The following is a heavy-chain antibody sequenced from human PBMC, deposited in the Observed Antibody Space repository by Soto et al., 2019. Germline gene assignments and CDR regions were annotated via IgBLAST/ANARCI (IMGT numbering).Heavy chain of an antibody. V-gene: IGHV3-74*01. D-gene: IGHD2-2*01. CDR3: ARGTRVIPAESDFDY. CDR2: TNTDGSST. Sequence: EVQLVESGGGLVQPGGSLRLSCAASGFTFSTYWMHWVRQAPGKGLVWVSRTNTDGSSTTYADSVEGRFTISRDNAKNTLYLQMNSLRAEDTAVYYGARGTRVIPAESDFDYWGQGTLVTVSS. J-gene: IGHJ4*02. CDR1: GFTFSTYW.